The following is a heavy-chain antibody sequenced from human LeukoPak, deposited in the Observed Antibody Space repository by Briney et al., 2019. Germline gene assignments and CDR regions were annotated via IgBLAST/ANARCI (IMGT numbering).Heavy chain of an antibody. V-gene: IGHV3-30*04. J-gene: IGHJ4*02. Sequence: GGSLRLSCAASGFTFSSYAMHWVRQAPGKGLEWVAVISYDGSNKYYADSVKGRFTISRDNSKNTLYLQMNSLRVEDTAVYYCARVYYYDSSGYSILGLGADYWGQGTLVTVSS. CDR2: ISYDGSNK. CDR1: GFTFSSYA. D-gene: IGHD3-22*01. CDR3: ARVYYYDSSGYSILGLGADY.